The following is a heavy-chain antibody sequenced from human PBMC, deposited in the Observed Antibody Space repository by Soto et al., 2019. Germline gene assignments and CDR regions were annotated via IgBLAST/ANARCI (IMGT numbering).Heavy chain of an antibody. CDR2: INPSGGST. CDR3: ARAGYSYGYWFDP. D-gene: IGHD5-18*01. J-gene: IGHJ5*02. Sequence: GXSVKVSCKASGYTLTSYYMHWVRQAPGQGLEWMGIINPSGGSTSYAQKFQGRVTMTGDTSTSTVYMELSSLRSEDTAVYYCARAGYSYGYWFDPWGQGTLVTASS. CDR1: GYTLTSYY. V-gene: IGHV1-46*01.